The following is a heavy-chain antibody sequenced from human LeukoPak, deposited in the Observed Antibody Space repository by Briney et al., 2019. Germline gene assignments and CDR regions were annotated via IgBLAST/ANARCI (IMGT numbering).Heavy chain of an antibody. CDR1: GFSFSDYG. V-gene: IGHV3-30*18. D-gene: IGHD4-17*01. CDR2: FSYNGINK. CDR3: AKEGASYGDSPMDF. J-gene: IGHJ4*02. Sequence: GRSLRLSCVASGFSFSDYGMHWVRQAPGQGLEWVAVFSYNGINKYYADSVKGRFTISRDNSKNTLYLQMNSLRPEDTAVYYYAKEGASYGDSPMDFWGQGVLVTVSS.